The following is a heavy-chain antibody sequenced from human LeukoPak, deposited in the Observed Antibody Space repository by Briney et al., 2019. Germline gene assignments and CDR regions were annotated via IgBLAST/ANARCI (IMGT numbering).Heavy chain of an antibody. CDR3: ARGNRVYSGYDGWGSSSWYNFDY. V-gene: IGHV1-2*02. D-gene: IGHD5-12*01. Sequence: ASVKVSRMASGYTFTGYHMHWVRQAPGQGLEWMGCINPNNGGINYEQKFQGRVTMTRDTSNSKAYMELSRLRSDDTAVYYCARGNRVYSGYDGWGSSSWYNFDYWGQGTLVTVSS. J-gene: IGHJ4*02. CDR2: INPNNGGI. CDR1: GYTFTGYH.